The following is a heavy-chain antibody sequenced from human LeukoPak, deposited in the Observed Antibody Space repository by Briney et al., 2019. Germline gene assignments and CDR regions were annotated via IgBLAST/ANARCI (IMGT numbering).Heavy chain of an antibody. CDR2: INQDGSEK. V-gene: IGHV3-7*01. CDR1: GFTFSSYW. CDR3: AREKRKQQLWAHYYYGMDV. D-gene: IGHD6-13*01. J-gene: IGHJ6*02. Sequence: GGSLRLSCAASGFTFSSYWMSWVRQAPGKGLEWVANINQDGSEKYYVDPVKGRFTISRDNAKNSLYLQMNSLRAEDTAVYFCAREKRKQQLWAHYYYGMDVWGQGTTVTVSS.